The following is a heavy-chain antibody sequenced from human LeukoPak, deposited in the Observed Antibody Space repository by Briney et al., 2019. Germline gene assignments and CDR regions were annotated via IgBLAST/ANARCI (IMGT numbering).Heavy chain of an antibody. CDR1: GYTFTSYG. CDR3: ARDIVVVPAAIPGWFDP. D-gene: IGHD2-2*02. V-gene: IGHV1-18*01. CDR2: ISAYNGNT. Sequence: ASVKVSCKASGYTFTSYGINWVRQAPGQGLEWMGWISAYNGNTNYAQKLQGRVTMTTDTSTSTAYMELRSLRSDDTAVYYCARDIVVVPAAIPGWFDPWGQGTLVTVSS. J-gene: IGHJ5*02.